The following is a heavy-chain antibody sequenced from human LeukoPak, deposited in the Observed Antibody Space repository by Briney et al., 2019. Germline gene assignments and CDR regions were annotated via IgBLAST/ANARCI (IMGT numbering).Heavy chain of an antibody. CDR1: GYXFTGYY. Sequence: ASVKVSCKASGYXFTGYYIHWVRQAPGQGVEWRGWINRKSGGTNYAQKFQGTLTMTRDTSITTAYMELSRLRSDDTAVYYCARDAATYYYDSSGYYYSNWFDPWGQGTLVTVSS. CDR2: INRKSGGT. CDR3: ARDAATYYYDSSGYYYSNWFDP. J-gene: IGHJ5*02. D-gene: IGHD3-22*01. V-gene: IGHV1-2*02.